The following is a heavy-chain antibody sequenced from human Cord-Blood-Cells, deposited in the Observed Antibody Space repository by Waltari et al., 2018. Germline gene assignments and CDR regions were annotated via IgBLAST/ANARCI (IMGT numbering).Heavy chain of an antibody. J-gene: IGHJ4*02. D-gene: IGHD3-16*01. Sequence: QVQLQQWGAGLLKPSETLSLTCAVYGGSFSGYYRSWIRQPPGKGLEWIGEINHSGSTNYNPSLKSRVTISVDTSKNQFSLKLSSVTAADTAVYYCARGNPYADFDYWGQGTLVTVSS. CDR2: INHSGST. CDR3: ARGNPYADFDY. V-gene: IGHV4-34*01. CDR1: GGSFSGYY.